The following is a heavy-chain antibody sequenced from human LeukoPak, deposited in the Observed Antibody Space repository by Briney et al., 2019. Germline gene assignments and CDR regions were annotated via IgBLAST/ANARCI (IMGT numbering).Heavy chain of an antibody. V-gene: IGHV4-61*02. CDR3: ARGRINYDSSGYYLDAFDI. D-gene: IGHD3-22*01. Sequence: PSQTLSLTCTVSGGSISSGSYYWSWIRQPAGKGLEWIGRIYTSGSTNYNPSLKSRVTISVDTPKNQFSLKLSSVTAADTAVYYCARGRINYDSSGYYLDAFDIWGQGTMVTVS. CDR1: GGSISSGSYY. CDR2: IYTSGST. J-gene: IGHJ3*02.